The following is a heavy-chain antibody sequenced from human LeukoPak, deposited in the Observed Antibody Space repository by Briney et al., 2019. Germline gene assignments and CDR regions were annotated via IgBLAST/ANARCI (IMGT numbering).Heavy chain of an antibody. J-gene: IGHJ4*01. CDR2: IYSSGST. V-gene: IGHV4-39*01. D-gene: IGHD6-25*01. CDR3: AKSGGYGLIDY. Sequence: SETLSLTCNVSGVSISSSSYYWGWIRQPPGKGLEWIGSIYSSGSTYYNSSLRSRVTISIDTSKNQVSLKMSSVTAADTAVYYCAKSGGYGLIDYWGQGTLVTVSS. CDR1: GVSISSSSYY.